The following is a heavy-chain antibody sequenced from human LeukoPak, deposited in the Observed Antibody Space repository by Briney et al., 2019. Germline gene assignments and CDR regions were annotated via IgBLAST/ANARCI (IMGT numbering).Heavy chain of an antibody. CDR3: ARGEIVVAATGYYDSSGYTAGFDY. CDR1: GGSFSGYY. V-gene: IGHV4-34*01. CDR2: INHSGST. D-gene: IGHD3-22*01. Sequence: SETLSLTCAVYGGSFSGYYWSWIRQPPGKGLEWIGEINHSGSTNYNPSLKSRVTISVDTSKNQFSLKLSSVTAADTAVYYCARGEIVVAATGYYDSSGYTAGFDYWGQGTLVTVSS. J-gene: IGHJ4*02.